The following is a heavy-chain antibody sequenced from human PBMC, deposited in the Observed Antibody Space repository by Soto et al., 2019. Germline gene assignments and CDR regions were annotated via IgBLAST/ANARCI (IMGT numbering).Heavy chain of an antibody. D-gene: IGHD1-26*01. CDR1: GFTLGAYS. J-gene: IGHJ4*02. CDR2: ISDSGSRM. V-gene: IGHV3-48*01. Sequence: PGGSLRLSCVVSGFTLGAYSMNWVRQAPGKGLGWVSYISDSGSRMYYADSVKGRFTISRDSARNSLFLQMNSLRAEDTAVYYCAPQGVGATGYLYWGQGTLVTVSS. CDR3: APQGVGATGYLY.